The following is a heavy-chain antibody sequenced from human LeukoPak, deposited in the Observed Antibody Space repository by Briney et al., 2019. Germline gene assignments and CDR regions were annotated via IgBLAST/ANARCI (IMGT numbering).Heavy chain of an antibody. CDR1: GGSISSYY. V-gene: IGHV4-59*01. CDR2: ISDRGST. Sequence: SETLSLTCTVSGGSISSYYWSWIRQPPGKGLEWIAYISDRGSTKHNLSLKSRVTISVDTSKNQVSLKLSDVIAADTAVYYCARGFDGVAGWFDPWGQGTLVTVSS. J-gene: IGHJ5*02. CDR3: ARGFDGVAGWFDP. D-gene: IGHD3-9*01.